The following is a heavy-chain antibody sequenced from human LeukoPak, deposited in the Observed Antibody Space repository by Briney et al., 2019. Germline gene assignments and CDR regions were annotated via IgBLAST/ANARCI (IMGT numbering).Heavy chain of an antibody. J-gene: IGHJ4*02. Sequence: PSETLSLTCTVSGYSISSGYYWGWIRQPPGKGLEWIGSIYHSGSTYYNPSLKSRVTISVDTSKNQFSLKLSSVTAADTAVYYCAGYSSGFPLRGPIDYWGQGTLVTASS. CDR3: AGYSSGFPLRGPIDY. CDR1: GYSISSGYY. CDR2: IYHSGST. V-gene: IGHV4-38-2*02. D-gene: IGHD6-19*01.